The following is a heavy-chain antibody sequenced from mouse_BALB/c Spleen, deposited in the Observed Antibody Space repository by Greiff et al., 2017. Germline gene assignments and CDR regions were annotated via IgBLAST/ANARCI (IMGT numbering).Heavy chain of an antibody. CDR2: ISSGGSYT. V-gene: IGHV5-6-4*01. CDR1: GFTFSSYT. CDR3: TRDRRYDGRDYFDY. D-gene: IGHD2-14*01. J-gene: IGHJ2*01. Sequence: DVKLVESGGGLVKPGGSLKLSCAASGFTFSSYTMSWVRQTPEKRLEWVATISSGGSYTYYPDSVKGRFTISRDNAKNTLYLQMSSLKSEDTAMYYCTRDRRYDGRDYFDYWGQGTTLTVSS.